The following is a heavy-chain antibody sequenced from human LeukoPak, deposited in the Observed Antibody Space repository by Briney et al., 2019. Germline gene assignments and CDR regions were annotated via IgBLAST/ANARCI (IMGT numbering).Heavy chain of an antibody. CDR2: ISTSSSYI. J-gene: IGHJ4*02. V-gene: IGHV3-21*03. CDR1: GFTFSSYS. Sequence: GGSLRLSCAASGFTFSSYSMNWVRQAPGKGLEWVSSISTSSSYIYYADSVKGRFTIFRDNDSNSLFLQMNSLRAEDTAVYYCARDDGSYSRSPGFDYWGQGTLVTVSS. CDR3: ARDDGSYSRSPGFDY. D-gene: IGHD1-26*01.